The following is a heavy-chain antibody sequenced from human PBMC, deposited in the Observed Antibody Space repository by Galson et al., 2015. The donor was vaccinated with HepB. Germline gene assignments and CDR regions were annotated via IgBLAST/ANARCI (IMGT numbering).Heavy chain of an antibody. CDR1: GFTFSSYA. CDR2: ISYDRSNK. V-gene: IGHV3-30-3*01. CDR3: ARAKYQMSLWGY. Sequence: SLRLSCAASGFTFSSYAMSWVRQAPGKGLEWVAIISYDRSNKYYADSVKGRFTISRDNSKNTLYLQMNSLRNEETAVYYCARAKYQMSLWGYWGQGTLVTVSS. J-gene: IGHJ4*02. D-gene: IGHD2-21*01.